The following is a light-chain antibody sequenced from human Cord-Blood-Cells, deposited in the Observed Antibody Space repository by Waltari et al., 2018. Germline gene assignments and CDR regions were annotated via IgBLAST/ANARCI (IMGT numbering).Light chain of an antibody. CDR1: SRDVGSSNL. V-gene: IGLV2-23*03. CDR2: EGS. Sequence: QSALTQSASVSGSPGPSITISCPGTSRDVGSSNLVSWYQQHPGKAPKLMIYEGSKRPSWVSNRFSGSKSGNTASLTISGLQAEDEADYYCCSYAGSSTFWVFGGGTKLTVL. CDR3: CSYAGSSTFWV. J-gene: IGLJ3*02.